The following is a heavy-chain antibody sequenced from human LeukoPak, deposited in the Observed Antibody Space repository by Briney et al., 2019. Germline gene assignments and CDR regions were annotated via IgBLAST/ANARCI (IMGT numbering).Heavy chain of an antibody. CDR2: IYYSGST. CDR3: ARGRLIAAAAHDAFDI. Sequence: SETLSLTCTVSGGSISSYYWSWIRQPPRKGLEWIGYIYYSGSTNYNPSLKSRVTISVDTSKNQFSLKLSSVTAADTAVYYCARGRLIAAAAHDAFDIWGQGTMVTVSS. V-gene: IGHV4-59*01. D-gene: IGHD6-13*01. CDR1: GGSISSYY. J-gene: IGHJ3*02.